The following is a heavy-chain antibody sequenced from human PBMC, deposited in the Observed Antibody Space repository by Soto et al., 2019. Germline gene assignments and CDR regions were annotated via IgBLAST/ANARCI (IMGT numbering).Heavy chain of an antibody. CDR2: IYYSVST. CDR3: ARDSSSWLN. CDR1: GGSISSYY. Sequence: SETLSLTCTVSGGSISSYYWSWIRQPPGKGLEWIGYIYYSVSTNYNPSLKSRVTISVDTSKNQFSLKLSSVTAADTAVYYCARDSSSWLNWGQGTLVTVSS. D-gene: IGHD6-13*01. J-gene: IGHJ4*02. V-gene: IGHV4-59*08.